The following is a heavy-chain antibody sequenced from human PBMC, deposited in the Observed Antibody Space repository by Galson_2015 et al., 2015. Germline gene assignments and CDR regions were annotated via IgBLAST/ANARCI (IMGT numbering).Heavy chain of an antibody. CDR3: ARRIISERTVSAGNWLDS. Sequence: ETLSLTCTVSGGSITTYYWNWIRQPPGKGLEWIGYIYYNGGTHYNPSLNSRVTISLDTSKNQFSLKMISVTAADTAVYYCARRIISERTVSAGNWLDSWGQGILVTVSS. D-gene: IGHD5/OR15-5a*01. CDR2: IYYNGGT. CDR1: GGSITTYY. J-gene: IGHJ5*01. V-gene: IGHV4-59*01.